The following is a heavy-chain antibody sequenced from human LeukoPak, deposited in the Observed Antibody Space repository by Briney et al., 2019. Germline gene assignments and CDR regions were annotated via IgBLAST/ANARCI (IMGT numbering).Heavy chain of an antibody. CDR1: GGSISDGTYF. D-gene: IGHD3-10*01. CDR2: IYRSGTT. Sequence: PSETLSLTCTVSGGSISDGTYFWNWIRQPPGKGLEWIGYIYRSGTTYYKLSLRGRVTMSVDTSKNQFYLKLTSVTAADTALYYCAREDITLLRGAQFDYWGQGTLVTVSS. J-gene: IGHJ4*02. CDR3: AREDITLLRGAQFDY. V-gene: IGHV4-30-2*01.